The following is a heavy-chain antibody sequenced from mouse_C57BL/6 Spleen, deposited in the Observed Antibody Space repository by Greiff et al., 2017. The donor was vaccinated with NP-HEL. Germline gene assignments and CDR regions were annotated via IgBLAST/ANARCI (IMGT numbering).Heavy chain of an antibody. V-gene: IGHV14-2*01. D-gene: IGHD1-1*01. J-gene: IGHJ4*01. Sequence: EVQLQQSGAELVKPGASVKLSCTASGFNIKDYYMHWVKQRPEQGLEWIGRIDPEDGGTKYAPKFQGKATITADTSSNTAYLQLSSLPSEDTAVYYCAPTGRGYAMDYGVKEPQSPSPQ. CDR1: GFNIKDYY. CDR3: APTGRGYAMDY. CDR2: IDPEDGGT.